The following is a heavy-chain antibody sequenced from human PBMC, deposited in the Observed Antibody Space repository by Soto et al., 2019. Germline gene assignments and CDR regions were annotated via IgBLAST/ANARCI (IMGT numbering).Heavy chain of an antibody. CDR2: ISYDGSNK. CDR3: AKDRTYYDILTGLVDY. V-gene: IGHV3-30*18. CDR1: GFTFSSYG. D-gene: IGHD3-9*01. Sequence: QVQLVESGGGVVQPGRSLRLSCAASGFTFSSYGMHWVRQAPGKGLEWVAVISYDGSNKYYADSVKGRFTISRDNSKNTLYLQMNSLRAEDTAVYYCAKDRTYYDILTGLVDYWGQGTLVTVSS. J-gene: IGHJ4*02.